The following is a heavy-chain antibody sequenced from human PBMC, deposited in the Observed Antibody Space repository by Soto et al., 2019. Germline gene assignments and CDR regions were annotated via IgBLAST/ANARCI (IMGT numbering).Heavy chain of an antibody. D-gene: IGHD4-17*01. V-gene: IGHV5-51*01. CDR3: ARLYGDSEVYYYYYMDV. Sequence: GESLKISCKGSGYSFTSYWIGWVRQMPGKGLEWMGIIYPGDSDTRYSPSFQGQVTISADKSISTAYLQWSSLKASDTAMYYCARLYGDSEVYYYYYMDVWGKGTTVTVSS. CDR2: IYPGDSDT. J-gene: IGHJ6*03. CDR1: GYSFTSYW.